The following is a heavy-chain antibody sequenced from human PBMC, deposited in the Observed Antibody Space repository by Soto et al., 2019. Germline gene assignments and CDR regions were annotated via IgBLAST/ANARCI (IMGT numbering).Heavy chain of an antibody. D-gene: IGHD3-16*01. J-gene: IGHJ4*02. CDR1: GFTFNYYD. Sequence: EAQLLESGGGLVQPGGSLRLSCVASGFTFNYYDVTWVRRAPGKGLEWVSTISDTGRDTYFGDSVRGRFSISRDKSRNAVVLQMHSLTFDDTALYYCATSSGPVSVVKLGGLIPLGFDYWGQGIVVTVSS. V-gene: IGHV3-23*01. CDR3: ATSSGPVSVVKLGGLIPLGFDY. CDR2: ISDTGRDT.